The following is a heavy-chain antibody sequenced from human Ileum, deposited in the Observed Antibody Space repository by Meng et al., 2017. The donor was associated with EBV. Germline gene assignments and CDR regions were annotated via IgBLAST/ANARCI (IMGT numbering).Heavy chain of an antibody. J-gene: IGHJ4*02. CDR3: ARERGGGDRGIQ. D-gene: IGHD2-21*02. CDR2: MSYTGST. V-gene: IGHV4-61*08. CDR1: NGSVSSDGYY. Sequence: QVQLQEPGPGLVRPSETLSLTCSVSNGSVSSDGYYWTWIRQPPGKGLEWIGYMSYTGSTNYKSTLKSRVTISVDKSKNQFSLKLSSVTAADTAVYYCARERGGGDRGIQWGQGTLVTVSS.